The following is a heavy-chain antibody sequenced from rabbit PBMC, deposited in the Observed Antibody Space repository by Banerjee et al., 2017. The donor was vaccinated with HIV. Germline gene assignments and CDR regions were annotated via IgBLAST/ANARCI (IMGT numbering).Heavy chain of an antibody. Sequence: QEQLEESGGGLVQPEGSLTLTCTASGFSFSSSYYMCWVRQAPGKGLEWIACIGAGSSAYTYYASWAKGRFTISKTSSTTVTLQMTSLTAADTATYFCARESAYVGGSGYGLWGPGTLVTVS. V-gene: IGHV1S45*01. J-gene: IGHJ4*01. D-gene: IGHD1-1*01. CDR1: GFSFSSSYY. CDR2: IGAGSSAYT. CDR3: ARESAYVGGSGYGL.